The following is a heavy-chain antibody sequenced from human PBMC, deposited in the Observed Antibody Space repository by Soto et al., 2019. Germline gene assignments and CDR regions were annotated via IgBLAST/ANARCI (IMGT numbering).Heavy chain of an antibody. Sequence: GSLRLSCAASGFTFSSYSMNWVRQAPGKGLEWVSSISSSSSYIYYADSVKGRFTISRDNAKNSLYLQMNSLRAEDTAVYYCARNLWSGYSKGFDYWRQGTLVTVSS. D-gene: IGHD3-3*01. CDR1: GFTFSSYS. CDR2: ISSSSSYI. V-gene: IGHV3-21*01. J-gene: IGHJ4*02. CDR3: ARNLWSGYSKGFDY.